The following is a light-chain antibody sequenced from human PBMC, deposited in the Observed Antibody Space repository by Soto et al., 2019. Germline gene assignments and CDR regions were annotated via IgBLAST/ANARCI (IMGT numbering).Light chain of an antibody. Sequence: AIRMTQSPSSFSASTGDRVTITCRASKGISTFLAWYQQKPGKAPKLLIYGASTLQSGVPSRFSGSGSGTDFTLTISCLQSEDVATYYCQQYYNYPLTLGQGTRLEIK. J-gene: IGKJ5*01. V-gene: IGKV1-8*01. CDR1: KGISTF. CDR2: GAS. CDR3: QQYYNYPLT.